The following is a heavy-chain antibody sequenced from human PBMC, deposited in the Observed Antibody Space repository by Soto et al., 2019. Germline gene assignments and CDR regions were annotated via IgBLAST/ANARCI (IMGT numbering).Heavy chain of an antibody. V-gene: IGHV3-21*01. CDR3: ARGGSGWYCFDC. D-gene: IGHD6-19*01. CDR2: ISSSSSYI. J-gene: IGHJ4*02. Sequence: EVQLVESGGGQVKPGGSLRLSCAASGFTFSSYSMNWVRQAPGKGLGWVSSISSSSSYIYYADSVKGRFTISRDNAKNSLYLQMNSLRAEDTAVYYCARGGSGWYCFDCWCQGTLVTVSS. CDR1: GFTFSSYS.